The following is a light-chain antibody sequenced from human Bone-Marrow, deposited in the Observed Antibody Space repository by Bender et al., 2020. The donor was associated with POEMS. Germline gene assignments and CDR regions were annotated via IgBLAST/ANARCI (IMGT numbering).Light chain of an antibody. J-gene: IGLJ3*02. CDR2: DVT. V-gene: IGLV2-14*03. CDR1: SSDVGGYNY. CDR3: SSYTYSSTLV. Sequence: QSALTQPASVSGSPGQSITISCTGTSSDVGGYNYVSWYQQHPGKALKVIIYDVTNRPSGISNRFSGSKSGNTASLTISGLQAEDEADYYCSSYTYSSTLVFGGGTKLTVL.